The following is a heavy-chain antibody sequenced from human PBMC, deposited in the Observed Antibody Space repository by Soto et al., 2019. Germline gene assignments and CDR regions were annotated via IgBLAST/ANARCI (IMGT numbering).Heavy chain of an antibody. CDR2: IIPIFGTA. V-gene: IGHV1-69*06. CDR1: GGTFSSYA. J-gene: IGHJ6*02. Sequence: QVQLVQSGAEVKKPGSSVKVSCKASGGTFSSYAISWVRQAPGQGLEWMGGIIPIFGTANYAQKFQGRVTITADKSTSTAYMELSSLRSEDTAVYYCARGRYSSGWYGVFNGMDGWGQGTTVTVSS. D-gene: IGHD6-19*01. CDR3: ARGRYSSGWYGVFNGMDG.